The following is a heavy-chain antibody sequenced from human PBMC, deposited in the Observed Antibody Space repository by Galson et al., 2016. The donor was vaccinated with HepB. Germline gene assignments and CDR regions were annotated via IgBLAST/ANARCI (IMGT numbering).Heavy chain of an antibody. CDR2: ISSNGRTI. CDR3: ARRAVAGTQPFDY. V-gene: IGHV3-11*01. D-gene: IGHD6-19*01. Sequence: LRLSCAASGFLFNDHFMSWIRQAPGKGLEWVSSISSNGRTIYEADSVKGRFTISRDDAKDSLYLQMNNLRVEDTAVYYCARRAVAGTQPFDYWGQGTLVTVSS. CDR1: GFLFNDHF. J-gene: IGHJ4*02.